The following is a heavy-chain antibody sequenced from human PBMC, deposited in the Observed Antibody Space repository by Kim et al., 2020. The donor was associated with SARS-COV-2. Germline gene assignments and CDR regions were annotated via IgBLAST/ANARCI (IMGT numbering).Heavy chain of an antibody. J-gene: IGHJ3*02. CDR3: ARDVGCSSTSCYVRDDAFDI. Sequence: SETLSLTCTVSGGSISSGGYYWSWIRQHPGKGLEWIGYIYYSGSTYYNPSLKSRVTISVDTSKNQFSLKLSSVTAADTAVYYCARDVGCSSTSCYVRDDAFDIWGQGTMVTVSS. CDR1: GGSISSGGYY. D-gene: IGHD2-2*01. CDR2: IYYSGST. V-gene: IGHV4-31*03.